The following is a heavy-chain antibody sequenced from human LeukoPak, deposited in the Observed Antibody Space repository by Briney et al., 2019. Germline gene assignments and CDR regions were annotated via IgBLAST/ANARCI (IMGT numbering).Heavy chain of an antibody. CDR3: TRSAYCAGGTCYSKTFDY. CDR2: IRFDGSHK. Sequence: GGSLRLSCAASGFNFRNYAMHWVRQAPGKEPEWVALIRFDGSHKYYADSVKGRFTISRDNSRDTLSLQMSSLRAEDTAVYYCTRSAYCAGGTCYSKTFDYWGQGTLVTVSS. CDR1: GFNFRNYA. D-gene: IGHD2-15*01. V-gene: IGHV3-30*02. J-gene: IGHJ4*02.